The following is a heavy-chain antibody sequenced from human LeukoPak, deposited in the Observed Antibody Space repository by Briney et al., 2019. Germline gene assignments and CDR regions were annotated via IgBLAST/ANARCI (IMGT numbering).Heavy chain of an antibody. V-gene: IGHV3-15*07. CDR1: GFTFSSYA. Sequence: GGSLRLSCAASGFTFSSYAMNWVRQAPGKGLEWVGRIKSKTDGGTTDYAAPVKGRFTISRDDSKNTLYLQMNSLKTEDTAVYYCTTDDLLGYCSGGSCLDYWGQGTLVTVSS. CDR2: IKSKTDGGTT. CDR3: TTDDLLGYCSGGSCLDY. D-gene: IGHD2-15*01. J-gene: IGHJ4*02.